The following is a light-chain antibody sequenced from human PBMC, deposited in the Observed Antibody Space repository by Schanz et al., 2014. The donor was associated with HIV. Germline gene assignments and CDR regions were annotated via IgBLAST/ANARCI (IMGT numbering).Light chain of an antibody. CDR2: DVS. CDR3: SSYTVRNSWL. V-gene: IGLV2-11*01. Sequence: QSALTQPRSVSGSPGQSVTISCTGTSSDVGGYNYVSWYQQHPGKAPKLMIYDVSKRPSGVPDRFSGSKSGNTASLTISGLQAEDEADYYCSSYTVRNSWLFGGGTKLTVL. J-gene: IGLJ3*02. CDR1: SSDVGGYNY.